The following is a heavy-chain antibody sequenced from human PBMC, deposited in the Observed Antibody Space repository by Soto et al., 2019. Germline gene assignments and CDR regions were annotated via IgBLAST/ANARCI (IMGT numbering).Heavy chain of an antibody. Sequence: GGSLRLSCAASGFTFSSYSMNWVRQAPGKGLEWVSYISSSSSTIYYADSVKGRFTISRDNAKNSLYLQMNSLRAEDTAVYYCARDLSVTNWNYVLDWFDPWGQGTLVTVSS. V-gene: IGHV3-48*01. D-gene: IGHD1-7*01. CDR2: ISSSSSTI. CDR1: GFTFSSYS. CDR3: ARDLSVTNWNYVLDWFDP. J-gene: IGHJ5*02.